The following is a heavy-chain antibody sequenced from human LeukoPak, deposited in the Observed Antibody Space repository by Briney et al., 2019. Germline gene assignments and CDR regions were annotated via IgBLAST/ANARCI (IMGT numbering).Heavy chain of an antibody. CDR1: GFTFNDYY. CDR2: ISSSGSTI. Sequence: PGGSLRLSCTASGFTFNDYYMSWIRQAPGKGLEWVSYISSSGSTIYYADSVKGRFTISRDNAKNSLYLQMNSLRAEDTAVYYCTTDMRRESSGWYEGYWGQGTLVTVSS. J-gene: IGHJ4*02. CDR3: TTDMRRESSGWYEGY. V-gene: IGHV3-11*01. D-gene: IGHD6-19*01.